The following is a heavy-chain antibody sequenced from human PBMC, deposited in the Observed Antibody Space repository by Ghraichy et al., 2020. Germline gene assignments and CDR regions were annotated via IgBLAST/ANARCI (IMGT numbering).Heavy chain of an antibody. CDR3: ASLYLAVTTTYYGMDV. CDR1: GFTFSSYS. CDR2: ISSSSSYI. Sequence: GGSLRLSCAASGFTFSSYSMNWVRQAPGKGLEWVSSISSSSSYIYYADSVKGRFTISRDNAKNSLYLQMNSLRAEDTAVYYCASLYLAVTTTYYGMDVWGQGTTVTVSS. J-gene: IGHJ6*02. V-gene: IGHV3-21*01. D-gene: IGHD4-17*01.